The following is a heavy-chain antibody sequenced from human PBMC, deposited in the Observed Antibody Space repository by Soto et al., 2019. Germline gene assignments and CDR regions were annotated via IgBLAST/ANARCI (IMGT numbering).Heavy chain of an antibody. V-gene: IGHV4-59*01. Sequence: QVQLQESGPGLVKPSETLSLTCTVSGGSISGYYWSWIRQPPGKGLEWIGYMYKTGSTVYNPSFKSRVTISVDXSXNXXSLKLNSVTDEDTALYYCARDLWGYCGTDCYPLDVWGQGTTVSVSS. CDR1: GGSISGYY. CDR3: ARDLWGYCGTDCYPLDV. D-gene: IGHD2-21*02. J-gene: IGHJ6*02. CDR2: MYKTGST.